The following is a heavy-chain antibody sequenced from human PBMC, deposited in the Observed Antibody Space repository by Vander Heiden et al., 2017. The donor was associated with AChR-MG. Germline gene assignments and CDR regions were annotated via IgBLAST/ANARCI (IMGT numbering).Heavy chain of an antibody. Sequence: DVPLVQSGAEVRKPGESLRISCTGSGYSFTSYLSSWVRQMAGKGLEWMGRIDPSDSDTNDSPSVQGHVTISADETISTAYLQWRSLKASDTAMYYCARGAAAGETGDFDYWGQGTLVTVSS. J-gene: IGHJ4*02. V-gene: IGHV5-10-1*03. CDR2: IDPSDSDT. D-gene: IGHD6-13*01. CDR1: GYSFTSYL. CDR3: ARGAAAGETGDFDY.